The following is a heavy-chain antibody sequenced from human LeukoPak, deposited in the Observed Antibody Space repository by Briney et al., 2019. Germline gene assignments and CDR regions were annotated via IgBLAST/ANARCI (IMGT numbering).Heavy chain of an antibody. J-gene: IGHJ4*02. CDR2: IKQDASEE. D-gene: IGHD1-26*01. CDR1: GFTFAGYW. CDR3: VRDRGRASVDY. V-gene: IGHV3-7*01. Sequence: TGGSLRLSCAASGFTFAGYWISWVRQAPGKGLEWVANIKQDASEEYYVDSVKGRFTISRDNAKNSLYLQMNSLRDEDTAVYYCVRDRGRASVDYWGQGTLVTVSS.